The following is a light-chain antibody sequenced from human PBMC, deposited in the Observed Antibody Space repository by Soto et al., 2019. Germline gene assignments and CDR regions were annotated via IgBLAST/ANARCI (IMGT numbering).Light chain of an antibody. J-gene: IGKJ4*01. CDR3: QQYWSTPLT. Sequence: DIVMTQSPLSLPVTPGEPASISCRSSQSLLHTNRYNYLDWYLQKPGQPPKLLIYWASTRESGVPDRFSGSGSGTGFILTISSLQAEDVAVYYCQQYWSTPLTFGGGTKVEIK. CDR1: QSLLHTNRYNY. V-gene: IGKV4-1*01. CDR2: WAS.